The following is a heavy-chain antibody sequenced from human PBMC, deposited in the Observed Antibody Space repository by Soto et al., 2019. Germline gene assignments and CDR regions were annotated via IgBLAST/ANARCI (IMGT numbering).Heavy chain of an antibody. D-gene: IGHD1-7*01. CDR2: MNPNSGNT. CDR1: GYTFTSYD. CDR3: ARGPREITGTTSYYYYYYMNV. J-gene: IGHJ6*03. Sequence: GASVKVSCKASGYTFTSYDINWVRQATGQGLEWMGWMNPNSGNTGYAQKFQGRVTMTRNTSISTAYMELSSLRSEDTAVYYCARGPREITGTTSYYYYYYMNVWGKGTTVTVSS. V-gene: IGHV1-8*01.